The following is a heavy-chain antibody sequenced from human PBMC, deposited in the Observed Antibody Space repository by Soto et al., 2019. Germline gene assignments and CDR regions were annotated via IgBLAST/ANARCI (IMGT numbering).Heavy chain of an antibody. CDR1: GGTFSSYT. J-gene: IGHJ4*02. V-gene: IGHV1-69*02. D-gene: IGHD6-19*01. Sequence: QVQLVQSGAEVKKPGSSVKVSCKASGGTFSSYTISWVRQAPGQGLEWMGRIIPILGIANYAQKFQGRVTITADKSTSTAYKELSSLRSEDTAVYYCARGGIAVAGSFDYWGQGTLVTVSS. CDR2: IIPILGIA. CDR3: ARGGIAVAGSFDY.